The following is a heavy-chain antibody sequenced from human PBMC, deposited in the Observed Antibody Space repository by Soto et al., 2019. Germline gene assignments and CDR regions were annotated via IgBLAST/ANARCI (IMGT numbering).Heavy chain of an antibody. Sequence: PGGSLGLSCAASGFSFSSFALTWVRQAPGEGLEWVSAISGSGGHTYYADSVTGRFTISRDNSNNTLYLQMNSLGAEDPAVYYCARYSRFCSGGSCSFLPGFDYWGQGTLVTVSS. J-gene: IGHJ4*02. CDR1: GFSFSSFA. CDR2: ISGSGGHT. V-gene: IGHV3-23*01. CDR3: ARYSRFCSGGSCSFLPGFDY. D-gene: IGHD2-15*01.